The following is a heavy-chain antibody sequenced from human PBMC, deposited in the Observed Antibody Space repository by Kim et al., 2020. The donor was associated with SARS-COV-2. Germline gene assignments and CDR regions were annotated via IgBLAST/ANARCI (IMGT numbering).Heavy chain of an antibody. V-gene: IGHV3-33*01. CDR2: IWYDGSNK. CDR3: ARGGGAALNYHDAFDI. J-gene: IGHJ3*02. CDR1: GFTFSSYG. D-gene: IGHD1-7*01. Sequence: GGSLRLSCAASGFTFSSYGMHWVRQAPGKGLEWVAVIWYDGSNKYYADSVKGRFTISRDNSKNTLYLQMDSLRAEDTAVYYCARGGGAALNYHDAFDIWGQGTMVTVSS.